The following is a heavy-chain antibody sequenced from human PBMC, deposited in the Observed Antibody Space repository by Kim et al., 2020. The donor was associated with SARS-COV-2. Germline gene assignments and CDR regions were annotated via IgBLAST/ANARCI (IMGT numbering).Heavy chain of an antibody. J-gene: IGHJ4*02. V-gene: IGHV3-23*01. CDR3: AREPQGDY. Sequence: GGSLRLFCAASGFTFSTYAMSWVRQAPGKGLEWVSAISGAADGTYYADSVKGRFSISRDNSRNTLYLQVNNLRAEDTAVYFCAREPQGDYWGQGTLVSVSS. CDR2: ISGAADGT. CDR1: GFTFSTYA.